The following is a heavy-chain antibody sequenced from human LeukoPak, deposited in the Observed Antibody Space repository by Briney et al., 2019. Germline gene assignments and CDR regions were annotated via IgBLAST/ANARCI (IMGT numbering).Heavy chain of an antibody. Sequence: SETLSLTCTVSGGSISSGGYYWSWIRQHPGKGLEWIGYIYYSGSTYYNPSLKSRVTISVDTSKNQFSLKLSSVTAADTAVYYCARGVSNLDYYDSSGYLFDYWGQGTLVTVSS. J-gene: IGHJ4*02. CDR2: IYYSGST. V-gene: IGHV4-31*03. CDR1: GGSISSGGYY. CDR3: ARGVSNLDYYDSSGYLFDY. D-gene: IGHD3-22*01.